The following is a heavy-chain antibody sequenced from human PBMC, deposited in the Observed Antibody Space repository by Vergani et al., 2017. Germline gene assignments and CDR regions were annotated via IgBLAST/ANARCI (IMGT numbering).Heavy chain of an antibody. CDR2: IIPIFGTA. V-gene: IGHV1-69*01. CDR1: GCTFSSYA. CDR3: AGDPRGYGCGAGDYYFGMDV. J-gene: IGHJ6*02. Sequence: QVQLVQSGAEVKKPGSSVKVSCTASGCTFSSYAISWVRQAPGQGLEWMGGIIPIFGTANYAQKFQGRVTITADESTSTAYMELRRLRSEDTAVYYCAGDPRGYGCGAGDYYFGMDVWGQETTVTVSS. D-gene: IGHD3-10*01.